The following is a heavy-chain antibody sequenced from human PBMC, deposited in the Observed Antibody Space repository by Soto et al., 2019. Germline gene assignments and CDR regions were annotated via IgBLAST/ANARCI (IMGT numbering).Heavy chain of an antibody. Sequence: QVQLQESGPGRVKPSQTLSLTCTVSGGSISSGGYYWSWIRQHPGKGLEWVGYSYYSGSTYDNPSLNGRVTISVDTSKNQLSLKLSSVTAADTAVYSCASAYGSGYMDVWGQGTTVTVSS. CDR1: GGSISSGGYY. D-gene: IGHD3-10*01. CDR3: ASAYGSGYMDV. CDR2: SYYSGST. V-gene: IGHV4-31*03. J-gene: IGHJ6*02.